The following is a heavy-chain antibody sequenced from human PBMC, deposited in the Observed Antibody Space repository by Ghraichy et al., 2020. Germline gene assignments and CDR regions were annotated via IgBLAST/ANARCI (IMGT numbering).Heavy chain of an antibody. V-gene: IGHV6-1*01. CDR3: ASMAGPYYDFWSGSTPYYYYGMDV. D-gene: IGHD3-3*01. J-gene: IGHJ6*02. CDR1: GDSVSSNSAA. Sequence: SQTLSLTCAISGDSVSSNSAAWNWIRQSPSRGLEWLGRTYYRSKWYNDYAVSVKSRITINPDTSKNQFSLQLNSVTPEDTAVYYCASMAGPYYDFWSGSTPYYYYGMDVWGQGTTVTVSS. CDR2: TYYRSKWYN.